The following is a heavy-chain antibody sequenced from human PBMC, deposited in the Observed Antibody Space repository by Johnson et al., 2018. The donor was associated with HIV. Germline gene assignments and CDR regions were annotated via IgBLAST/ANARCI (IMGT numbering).Heavy chain of an antibody. CDR3: ARDREQLVRYAFDI. J-gene: IGHJ3*02. Sequence: QMLLVESGGGVVQPGRSLRLSCVGSGFTFSSYDMHWVRQAPGKGMDWVAVISYDGSNKYYADSVKGRFTISRDNSKNTLYLQMNSLRAEDTAVYYCARDREQLVRYAFDIWGQGTMVTVSS. CDR2: ISYDGSNK. V-gene: IGHV3-30*03. D-gene: IGHD6-6*01. CDR1: GFTFSSYD.